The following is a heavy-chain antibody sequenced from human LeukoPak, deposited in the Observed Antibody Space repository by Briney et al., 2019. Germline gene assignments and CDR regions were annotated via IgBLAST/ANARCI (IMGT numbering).Heavy chain of an antibody. CDR2: INPSGGST. CDR1: GGTSSSYA. V-gene: IGHV1-46*01. CDR3: ARDPGVYYGSGSYYPSFPWFDP. D-gene: IGHD3-10*01. J-gene: IGHJ5*02. Sequence: ASVKVSCKASGGTSSSYAISWVRQAPGQGLEWMGIINPSGGSTSYAQKFQGRVTMTRDTSTSTVYMELSSLRSEDTAVYYCARDPGVYYGSGSYYPSFPWFDPWGQGTLVTVSS.